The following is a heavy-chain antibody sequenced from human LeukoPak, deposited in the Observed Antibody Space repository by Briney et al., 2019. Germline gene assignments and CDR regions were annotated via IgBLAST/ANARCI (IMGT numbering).Heavy chain of an antibody. CDR3: AKGIVVVVATS. D-gene: IGHD2-15*01. V-gene: IGHV3-23*01. CDR1: GFTFSSYA. J-gene: IGHJ5*02. Sequence: GGSLRLSCAASGFTFSSYAMSWVRQTPGKGLEWVSAISGSGGSTYYADSVKGRFTISRDNSKNTLYLQMNSLRAEDTAVYYCAKGIVVVVATSWGQGTLVTVSS. CDR2: ISGSGGST.